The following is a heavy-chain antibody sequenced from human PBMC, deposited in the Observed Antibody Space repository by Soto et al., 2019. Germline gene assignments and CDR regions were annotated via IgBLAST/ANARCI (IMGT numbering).Heavy chain of an antibody. CDR3: ARVTMVRGVIRNFDY. CDR2: IYYSGST. V-gene: IGHV4-31*03. J-gene: IGHJ4*02. CDR1: GGSISSGGYY. D-gene: IGHD3-10*01. Sequence: QVQLQESGPGLVKPSQTLSLTCTVSGGSISSGGYYWSWIRQHPGKGLEWIGYIYYSGSTYYNPSLNSRFPKPVDTSQNQFSLKLSSVTAADTAVYYCARVTMVRGVIRNFDYWGQGTLVTVSS.